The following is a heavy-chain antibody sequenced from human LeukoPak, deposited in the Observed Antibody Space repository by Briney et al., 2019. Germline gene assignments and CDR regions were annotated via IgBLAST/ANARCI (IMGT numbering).Heavy chain of an antibody. CDR2: ISGGGAGT. Sequence: GGSLRLSCAASAFKFSSYAMNWVRQAPGKGLEWVAGISGGGAGTYYVDSVKVRFPIYRDNSKNTLYLQMNSLGAEDTAVYYCAKLVSTTQMGDYWGQGTPVTVSS. CDR1: AFKFSSYA. D-gene: IGHD2/OR15-2a*01. V-gene: IGHV3-23*01. J-gene: IGHJ4*02. CDR3: AKLVSTTQMGDY.